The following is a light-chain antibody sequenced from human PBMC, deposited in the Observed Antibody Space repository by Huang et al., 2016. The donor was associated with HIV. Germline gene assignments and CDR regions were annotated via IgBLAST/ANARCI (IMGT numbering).Light chain of an antibody. V-gene: IGKV1-39*01. Sequence: DIQMTQFPTSLSASVEDRVTITCRADQAIDKYLNWCQQKSGRAPKLLIYGSSKLQSGVPSRFSGRASGTHFSLTINSLQPDDSAIYYCQQSYRTPRTFGQGTNLEI. CDR2: GSS. CDR3: QQSYRTPRT. J-gene: IGKJ2*01. CDR1: QAIDKY.